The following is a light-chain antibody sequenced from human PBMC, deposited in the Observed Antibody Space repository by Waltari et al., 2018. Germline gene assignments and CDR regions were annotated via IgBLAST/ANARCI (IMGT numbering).Light chain of an antibody. CDR3: QQYNTYYT. CDR1: QSISSW. Sequence: DVQMTQSPSTPSASVGDTVTITCRASQSISSWLAWYQQKAGKASKLLIYKASTLESGVPSRFSGSGSGTEFTLTISSLQPDDLATYYCQQYNTYYTFGQGTILEIK. CDR2: KAS. J-gene: IGKJ2*01. V-gene: IGKV1-5*03.